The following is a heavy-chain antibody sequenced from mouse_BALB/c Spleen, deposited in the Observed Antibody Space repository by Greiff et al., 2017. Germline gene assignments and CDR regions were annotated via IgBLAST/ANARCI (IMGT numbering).Heavy chain of an antibody. CDR3: ASQYGNPYAMDY. J-gene: IGHJ4*01. V-gene: IGHV1S135*01. CDR2: IDPFNGGT. D-gene: IGHD2-10*02. Sequence: VQLQQSGPELMKPGASVKISCKASGYSFTSYYMHWVKQSHGKSLEWIGYIDPFNGGTSYNQKFKGKATLTVDKSSSTAYMHLSSLTSEDSAVYYCASQYGNPYAMDYWGQGTSVTVSS. CDR1: GYSFTSYY.